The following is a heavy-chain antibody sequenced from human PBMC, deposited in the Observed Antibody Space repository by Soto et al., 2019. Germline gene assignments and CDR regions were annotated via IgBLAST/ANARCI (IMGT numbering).Heavy chain of an antibody. CDR1: SGSISSSNW. J-gene: IGHJ4*02. V-gene: IGHV4-4*02. CDR2: IYHSGST. CDR3: ARGSRVSLVQGGFHY. D-gene: IGHD1-1*01. Sequence: QVQLQESGPGLVKPSGTLSLTCAVSSGSISSSNWWRWVRQPPGKGLEWIGEIYHSGSTNYNPSLTRRVTISVDKSKIQFALQLSSVTAADTAGYYCARGSRVSLVQGGFHYWGQGTLVTVSS.